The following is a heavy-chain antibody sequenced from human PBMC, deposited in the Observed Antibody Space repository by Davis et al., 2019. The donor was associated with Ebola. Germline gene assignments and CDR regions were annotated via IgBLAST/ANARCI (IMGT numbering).Heavy chain of an antibody. J-gene: IGHJ4*02. CDR3: AKVEREL. Sequence: GESLKISCAASGLIFNNYWMSWIRQAPGKGLEWVAVISYDGSNKYYADSVKGRFTISRDNSKNTLYLQMNSLRAEDTAVYYCAKVERELWGQGTLVTVSS. V-gene: IGHV3-30*18. D-gene: IGHD1-7*01. CDR1: GLIFNNYW. CDR2: ISYDGSNK.